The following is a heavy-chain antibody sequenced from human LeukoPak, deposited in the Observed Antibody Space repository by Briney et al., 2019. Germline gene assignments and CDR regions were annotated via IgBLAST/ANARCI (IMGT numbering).Heavy chain of an antibody. CDR3: AREGTMAYSHIDY. Sequence: SETLSLTCTVSGGSITKYYWSWVRQPAGKGLECIGRIHGSGSTDYNPSLRSRVTMSVETSKNQLSLKLNSVTAADTAIYYCAREGTMAYSHIDYWGQGTLVTVSS. CDR2: IHGSGST. J-gene: IGHJ4*02. D-gene: IGHD4/OR15-4a*01. V-gene: IGHV4-4*07. CDR1: GGSITKYY.